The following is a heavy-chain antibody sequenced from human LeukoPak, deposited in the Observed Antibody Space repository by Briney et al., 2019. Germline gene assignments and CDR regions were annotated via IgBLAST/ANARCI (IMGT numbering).Heavy chain of an antibody. J-gene: IGHJ5*02. CDR1: GFTFDDYA. V-gene: IGHV3-9*01. CDR3: AKDGYYGSGSYNWFDP. Sequence: PGRSLRLSCAASGFTFDDYAMHWVRQAPGKGLEWVSGISWHSGNIAYADSVKGRFTISRDNAKNSLYLQMNSLRAEDTALYYCAKDGYYGSGSYNWFDPWGQGTLVTVSS. D-gene: IGHD3-10*01. CDR2: ISWHSGNI.